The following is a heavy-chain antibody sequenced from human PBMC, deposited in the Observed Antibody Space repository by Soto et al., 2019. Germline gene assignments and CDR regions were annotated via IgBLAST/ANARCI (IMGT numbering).Heavy chain of an antibody. D-gene: IGHD2-21*02. Sequence: PSETLSLTCTVSGGSISSSSYSWGWIRQPPGKGPEWIGTFYYSGSTYYNPSLKSRVTISVDTSKNQFSLKLSSVTAADTAVYYCARDLWGYCGADCYPLDVWGQGTTVTVSS. CDR1: GGSISSSSYS. CDR2: FYYSGST. V-gene: IGHV4-39*07. J-gene: IGHJ6*02. CDR3: ARDLWGYCGADCYPLDV.